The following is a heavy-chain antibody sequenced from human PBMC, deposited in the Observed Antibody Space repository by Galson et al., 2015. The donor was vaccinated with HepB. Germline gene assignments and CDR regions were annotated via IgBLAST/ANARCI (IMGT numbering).Heavy chain of an antibody. V-gene: IGHV3-21*01. D-gene: IGHD2-21*01. CDR2: ISSGSSYI. CDR3: ARESHCGGYICYFDY. CDR1: GFTLSSYA. Sequence: SLRLSCAASGFTLSSYAIHWVRQAPGKGLEWVASISSGSSYIYYADSVKGRFTISRDNTKNSVSLQMNSLRAEDTAVYYCARESHCGGYICYFDYWGQGTLVTVSS. J-gene: IGHJ4*02.